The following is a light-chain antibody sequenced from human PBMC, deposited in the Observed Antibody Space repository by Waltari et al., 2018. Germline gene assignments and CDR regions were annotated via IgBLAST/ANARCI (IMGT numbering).Light chain of an antibody. CDR3: QLLNSSQWT. V-gene: IGKV1-9*01. J-gene: IGKJ1*01. Sequence: IQLTQSPSSLSASVGDRVTSTCRASQGINDFLALYQQKPGKAPKLLIYAASTLQSGVPSRFSGSGSGTDFTLTISSLQPEDFATYYCQLLNSSQWTFGQGTKVEIK. CDR1: QGINDF. CDR2: AAS.